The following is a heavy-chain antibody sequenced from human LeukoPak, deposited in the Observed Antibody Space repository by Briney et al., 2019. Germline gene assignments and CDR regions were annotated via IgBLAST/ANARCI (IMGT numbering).Heavy chain of an antibody. CDR1: GFSFSSYA. V-gene: IGHV3-23*01. CDR3: AKDQRNGSGSYNFDY. Sequence: PGGSLRLSCAASGFSFSSYAMSWVRQAPGKGLEWVSGINGRGDSTVYADSVKGRFTISRNNSKNTLYLQMNSLRVEDTAVYYCAKDQRNGSGSYNFDYWGQGTLVTVSS. CDR2: INGRGDST. J-gene: IGHJ4*02. D-gene: IGHD3-10*01.